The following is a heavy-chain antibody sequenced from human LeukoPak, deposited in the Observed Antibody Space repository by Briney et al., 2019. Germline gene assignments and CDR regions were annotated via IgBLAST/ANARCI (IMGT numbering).Heavy chain of an antibody. D-gene: IGHD3-10*01. CDR2: ISYDGSIK. CDR1: GFTFSSYG. Sequence: GGSLRLSCAASGFTFSSYGMHWVRQAPGKGLEWVAVISYDGSIKYYSDSVKGRFTISRDNSKNTLSLQMNSLRPEDTAVYYCAKDREDITVVRGVIPHLDYWGQGTLVTVSS. CDR3: AKDREDITVVRGVIPHLDY. V-gene: IGHV3-30*18. J-gene: IGHJ4*02.